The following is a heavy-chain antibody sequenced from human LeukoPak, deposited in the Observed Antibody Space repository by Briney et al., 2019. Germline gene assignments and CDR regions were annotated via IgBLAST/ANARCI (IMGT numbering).Heavy chain of an antibody. J-gene: IGHJ4*02. CDR3: AKTGEMATTAPDY. CDR1: GYTFTGYY. D-gene: IGHD5-24*01. Sequence: ASVKVSCKASGYTFTGYYMHWVRQAPGQGLEWMGWINPNSGGTNYAQEFQGRVTMTRDTSISTAYMELSRLRSDDTAVYYCAKTGEMATTAPDYWGQGTLVTVSS. V-gene: IGHV1-2*02. CDR2: INPNSGGT.